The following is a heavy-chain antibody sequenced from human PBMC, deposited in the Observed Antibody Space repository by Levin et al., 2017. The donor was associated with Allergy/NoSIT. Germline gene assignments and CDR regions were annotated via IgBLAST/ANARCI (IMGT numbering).Heavy chain of an antibody. J-gene: IGHJ4*02. Sequence: AGGSLRLSCAASGFTFSSYWMHWVRQAPGKGLVWVSRINSDGSNKNYADSVKGRFTISRDNAKNTPYLQMNSLRAEDTAVYYCARALIVGATSGGDYWGQGTLVTVSS. CDR3: ARALIVGATSGGDY. CDR1: GFTFSSYW. D-gene: IGHD1-26*01. CDR2: INSDGSNK. V-gene: IGHV3-74*01.